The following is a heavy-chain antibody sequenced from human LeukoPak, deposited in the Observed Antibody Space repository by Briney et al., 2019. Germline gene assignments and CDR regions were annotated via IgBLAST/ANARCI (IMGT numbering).Heavy chain of an antibody. CDR1: GVSFSGYY. D-gene: IGHD3-10*01. CDR2: INHSGST. V-gene: IGHV4-34*01. J-gene: IGHJ4*02. Sequence: SETLSLTCAVYGVSFSGYYWSWIRQPPGKGLEWIGEINHSGSTNYNPSLKSRVTISVDTSKNQFSLKLSSVTAADTAVYYCARHKYGPPALLWFGELFDYWGQGTLVTVSS. CDR3: ARHKYGPPALLWFGELFDY.